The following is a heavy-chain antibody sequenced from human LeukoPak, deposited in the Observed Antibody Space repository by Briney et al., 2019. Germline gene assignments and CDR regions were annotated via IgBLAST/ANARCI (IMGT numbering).Heavy chain of an antibody. J-gene: IGHJ4*02. V-gene: IGHV4-30-2*01. CDR1: GGSVSSGGYY. CDR3: ASVQTTVTRRYFDY. D-gene: IGHD4-11*01. Sequence: PSETLSLTCTVSGGSVSSGGYYWSWIRQPPGKGLEWIGYIYHSGSTYYNPSLKSRVTISVDRSKNQFSLKLSSVTAADTAVYYCASVQTTVTRRYFDYWGQGTLVTVSS. CDR2: IYHSGST.